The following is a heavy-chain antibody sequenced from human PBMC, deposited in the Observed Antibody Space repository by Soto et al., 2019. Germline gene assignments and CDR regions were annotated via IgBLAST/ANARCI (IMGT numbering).Heavy chain of an antibody. D-gene: IGHD2-15*01. CDR1: GFSLSSSAMG. J-gene: IGHJ6*02. V-gene: IGHV2-5*02. CDR3: AHKGGRGAGMDV. Sequence: QITLKESGPTLVKPTQTFTLTCSFSGFSLSSSAMGVGWIRQPPGKALEWLALIYWDDDKRYSPSLRSRLTITKDTSKNQVVLTMTNMDPVDTATYYCAHKGGRGAGMDVWGQGTTVTVSS. CDR2: IYWDDDK.